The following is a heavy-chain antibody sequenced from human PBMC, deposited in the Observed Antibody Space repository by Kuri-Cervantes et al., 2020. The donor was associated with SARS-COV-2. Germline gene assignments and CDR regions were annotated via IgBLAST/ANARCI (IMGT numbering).Heavy chain of an antibody. CDR2: IHPDGSIT. CDR1: GFTFSSHW. CDR3: ARQHTNSPDF. D-gene: IGHD4-23*01. V-gene: IGHV3-74*01. J-gene: IGHJ4*02. Sequence: LSLTCAASGFTFSSHWMHWVRQAPGKGLEWLSRIHPDGSITRYADSVKGRFTISRDNAKNTLYLQMNSLRAEDTAVYYCARQHTNSPDFWGQGTLVTVSS.